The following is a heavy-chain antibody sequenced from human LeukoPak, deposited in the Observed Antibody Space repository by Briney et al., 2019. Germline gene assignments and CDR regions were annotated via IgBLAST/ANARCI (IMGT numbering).Heavy chain of an antibody. CDR1: GYTFANYG. Sequence: ASVKVSCKASGYTFANYGISWVRQAPGQGLEWVGWISAYNGNTNSAQKLQGRVTMTTDTSTSTAYMELRSPRSDDTALYYCARDGAAAGRTFDYWGQGTLVTVSS. CDR2: ISAYNGNT. V-gene: IGHV1-18*01. D-gene: IGHD6-13*01. J-gene: IGHJ4*02. CDR3: ARDGAAAGRTFDY.